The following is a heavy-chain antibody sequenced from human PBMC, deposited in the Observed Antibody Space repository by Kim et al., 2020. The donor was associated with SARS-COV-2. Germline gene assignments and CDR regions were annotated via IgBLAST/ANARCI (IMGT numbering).Heavy chain of an antibody. D-gene: IGHD4-17*01. Sequence: GESLKISCKGSGYSFTSYWISWVRQMPGKGLEWMGRIDPSDSYTNYSPSFQGHVTISADKSISTAYLQWSSLKASDTAMYYCARRPAMTTVTSSWFDPWGQGTLVTVSS. J-gene: IGHJ5*02. CDR3: ARRPAMTTVTSSWFDP. CDR1: GYSFTSYW. CDR2: IDPSDSYT. V-gene: IGHV5-10-1*01.